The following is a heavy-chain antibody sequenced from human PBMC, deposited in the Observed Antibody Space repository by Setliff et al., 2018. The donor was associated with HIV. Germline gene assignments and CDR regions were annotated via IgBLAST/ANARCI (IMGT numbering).Heavy chain of an antibody. CDR3: ASRVYYYDSSGYLREEGFDP. CDR1: GGSISSSNYY. J-gene: IGHJ5*02. CDR2: IYHSGST. V-gene: IGHV4-39*01. D-gene: IGHD3-22*01. Sequence: SETLSLTCTVSGGSISSSNYYWGWIRQPPGKGLEYIGSIYHSGSTYYNPSLKSRVTISVDTSKNQFSLKLNSVTAADTAVYYCASRVYYYDSSGYLREEGFDPWGQGTLVTVS.